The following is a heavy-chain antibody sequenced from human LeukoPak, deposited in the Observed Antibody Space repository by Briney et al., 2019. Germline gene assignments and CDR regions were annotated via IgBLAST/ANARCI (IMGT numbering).Heavy chain of an antibody. CDR3: ARLGVVVAAAXIDY. Sequence: LTCTVSGGSIRSSSSYWGWVXXPPGKGLELLGTIFYSGSTYYNPSLKSGVTISVDTSKNQFSLKLRSVTAADTAVYYCARLGVVVAAAXIDYWGQGTLXXVSS. V-gene: IGHV4-39*01. CDR2: IFYSGST. J-gene: IGHJ4*02. CDR1: GGSIRSSSSY. D-gene: IGHD2-15*01.